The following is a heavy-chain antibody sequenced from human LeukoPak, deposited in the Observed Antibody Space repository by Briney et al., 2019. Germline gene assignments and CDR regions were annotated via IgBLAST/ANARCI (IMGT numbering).Heavy chain of an antibody. J-gene: IGHJ4*02. CDR2: IWYDGSNK. Sequence: GGSLRLSCAASGFTFSSYGMHWVRQTPGKGLEWVAAIWYDGSNKYYADSVKGRFTISRDNSKNTLYLQMNSLRAEDTAVYYCAKDEPWRYYGSGSYSLYWGQGTLVTVSS. CDR1: GFTFSSYG. V-gene: IGHV3-33*06. CDR3: AKDEPWRYYGSGSYSLY. D-gene: IGHD3-10*01.